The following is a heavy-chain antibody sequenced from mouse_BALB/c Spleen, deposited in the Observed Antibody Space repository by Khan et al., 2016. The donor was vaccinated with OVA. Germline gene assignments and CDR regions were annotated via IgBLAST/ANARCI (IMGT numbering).Heavy chain of an antibody. J-gene: IGHJ3*01. CDR3: ARSTYRYDFTY. CDR1: GFSLTTYG. D-gene: IGHD2-12*01. V-gene: IGHV2-2*01. Sequence: VQLQESGPGLVQPSQSLSITCTVSGFSLTTYGIHWVRQSPGKGLEWLGVIWSGGRTDSNAPFKSRLCISKDNSESHVFFIMNSLQADDTAIYYCARSTYRYDFTYWGQGTLVTVAA. CDR2: IWSGGRT.